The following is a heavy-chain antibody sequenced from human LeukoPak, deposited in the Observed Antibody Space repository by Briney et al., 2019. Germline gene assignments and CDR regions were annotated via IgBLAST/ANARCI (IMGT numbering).Heavy chain of an antibody. CDR3: ARDGHVLSDFWSGYFH. CDR2: ISAYNGNT. Sequence: GASVKVSCKASGYTFTSYGISWVRQAPGQGLEWMGWISAYNGNTNYAQKLQGRVTMTTHTSTSTAYMELRSLRSDDTAVYYCARDGHVLSDFWSGYFHWGQGTLVTVSS. V-gene: IGHV1-18*01. CDR1: GYTFTSYG. D-gene: IGHD3-3*01. J-gene: IGHJ4*02.